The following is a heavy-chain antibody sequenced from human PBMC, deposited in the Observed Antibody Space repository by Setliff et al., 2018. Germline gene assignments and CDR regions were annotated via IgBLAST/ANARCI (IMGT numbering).Heavy chain of an antibody. CDR1: GGSISSGPYY. D-gene: IGHD7-27*01. CDR3: ASTDWGWGYYFDY. V-gene: IGHV4-61*02. Sequence: PSETLSLTCTVSGGSISSGPYYWNWFRQPAGKGLDWIGRLYSSGSTNYNPSLKSRVTISVDTSKNQFSLKLSSVTAADTAVYYCASTDWGWGYYFDYWGQGTLVTVSS. J-gene: IGHJ4*02. CDR2: LYSSGST.